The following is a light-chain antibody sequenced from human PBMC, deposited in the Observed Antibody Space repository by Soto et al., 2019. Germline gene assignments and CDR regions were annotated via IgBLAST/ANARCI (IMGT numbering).Light chain of an antibody. J-gene: IGKJ1*01. CDR3: QQYNFWPET. CDR1: QSVSGN. V-gene: IGKV3-15*01. CDR2: GVS. Sequence: EILMTQSPVTRSVSPGERATLSCRASQSVSGNLAWYQQKPGQAPRLLIYGVSARATGIPARFSGSGFGTEFTLTISSLQSEDFALYYCQQYNFWPETFGQGTKVDIK.